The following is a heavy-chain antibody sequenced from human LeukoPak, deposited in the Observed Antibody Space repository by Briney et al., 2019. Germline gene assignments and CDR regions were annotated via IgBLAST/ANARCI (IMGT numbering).Heavy chain of an antibody. CDR3: ARRSYSSGWYY. CDR1: GDSISSYY. CDR2: IYYSGST. Sequence: PSETLSLTCTVSGDSISSYYWSWIRQPPGKGLEWIGSIYYSGSTYYNPSLKSRVTISVDTSKNQFSLKLSSVTAADTAVYYCARRSYSSGWYYWGQGTLVTVSS. D-gene: IGHD6-19*01. V-gene: IGHV4-39*01. J-gene: IGHJ4*02.